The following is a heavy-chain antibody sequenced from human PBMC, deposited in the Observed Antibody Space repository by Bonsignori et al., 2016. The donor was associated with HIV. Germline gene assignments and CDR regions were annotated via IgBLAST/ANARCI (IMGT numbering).Heavy chain of an antibody. CDR3: ALDPPHSETGASSFLNS. Sequence: WIRQPPGKGLEWVAVISVDGTDIHYADSVRGRFTISRDNAKNSLFLQMNSLKAEDTAVYYCALDPPHSETGASSFLNSWGQGSQVTVSS. J-gene: IGHJ4*02. CDR2: ISVDGTDI. D-gene: IGHD1-14*01. V-gene: IGHV3-21*01.